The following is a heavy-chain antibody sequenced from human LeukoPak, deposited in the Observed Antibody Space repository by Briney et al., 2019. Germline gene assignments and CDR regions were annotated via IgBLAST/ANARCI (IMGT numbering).Heavy chain of an antibody. CDR2: INWNGGST. V-gene: IGHV3-20*04. CDR3: VRGRGSYSPYYFDY. J-gene: IGHJ4*02. CDR1: GFSFDDYG. Sequence: GGSLRLSCAASGFSFDDYGRSWVRQPPGKGLECVSGINWNGGSTGYADSEKGRFTISRDNAKNSLYLQMNSLRAEDTALYYCVRGRGSYSPYYFDYWGQGTLVTVSS. D-gene: IGHD1-26*01.